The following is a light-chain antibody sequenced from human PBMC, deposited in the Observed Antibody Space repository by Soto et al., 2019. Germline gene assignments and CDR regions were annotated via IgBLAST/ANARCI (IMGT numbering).Light chain of an antibody. Sequence: DIGLTQSAGSLSLSPGERATLXCRASQSLCNYYQAWYQREPGQAPKLLFDGASNRDTVITERFGGSGCGKDFILTISRLEPEDFAVYYCRQYGSSGTFGQGTKVDIK. CDR1: QSLCNYY. V-gene: IGKV3-20*01. CDR2: GAS. J-gene: IGKJ1*01. CDR3: RQYGSSGT.